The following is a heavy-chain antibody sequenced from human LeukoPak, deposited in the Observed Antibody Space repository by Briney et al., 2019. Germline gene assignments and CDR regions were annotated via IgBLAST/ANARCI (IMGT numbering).Heavy chain of an antibody. CDR2: IYYTGTT. V-gene: IGHV4-59*08. CDR1: GGSISGTYY. CDR3: ARRWVYDKRAFDA. D-gene: IGHD3-16*01. J-gene: IGHJ3*01. Sequence: SETLSLTCTVSGGSISGTYYGSWIRQPPGKRLEWIGYIYYTGTTDSNPSLKSRVTISLDTSKNQFSLNLSSVTAADTAVYYCARRWVYDKRAFDAWGQGTMVTVSS.